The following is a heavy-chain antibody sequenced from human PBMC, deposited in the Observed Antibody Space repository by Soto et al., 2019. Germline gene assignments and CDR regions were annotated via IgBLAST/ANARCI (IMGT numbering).Heavy chain of an antibody. CDR1: GFTFSSYA. J-gene: IGHJ4*02. V-gene: IGHV3-23*01. Sequence: GGSLRLSCAASGFTFSSYAMSWVRQAPGKGLEWVSAISGSGGSTYYADSVKGRFTISRGNSKNTLYLQMNSLRAEDTAVYYCARTGYYDSSGYPPDYWGQGTLVTVSS. D-gene: IGHD3-22*01. CDR2: ISGSGGST. CDR3: ARTGYYDSSGYPPDY.